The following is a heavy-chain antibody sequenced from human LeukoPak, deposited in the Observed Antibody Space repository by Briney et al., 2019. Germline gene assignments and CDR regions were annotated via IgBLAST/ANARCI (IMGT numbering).Heavy chain of an antibody. CDR2: IYTSGST. CDR3: ARESGSSWYRNFQH. V-gene: IGHV4-61*02. CDR1: GDSISSSSYY. J-gene: IGHJ1*01. D-gene: IGHD6-13*01. Sequence: SETLSLTCTVSGDSISSSSYYWSWIRQPAGKGLEWIGRIYTSGSTNYNPSLKSRVTISVDTSKNQFSLKLSSVTAADTAVYYCARESGSSWYRNFQHWGQGTLVTVSS.